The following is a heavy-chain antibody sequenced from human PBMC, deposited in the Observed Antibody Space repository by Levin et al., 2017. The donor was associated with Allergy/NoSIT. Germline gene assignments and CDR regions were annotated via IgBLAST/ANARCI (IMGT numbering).Heavy chain of an antibody. CDR1: GFTVSSNY. Sequence: GGSLRLSCAASGFTVSSNYMSWVRQAPGKGLEWVSVIYSGGSTYYADSVKGRFTISRDNSKNTLYLQMNSLRAEDTAVYYCARDQDEGSSWLGTSPFDYWGQGTLVTVSS. J-gene: IGHJ4*02. V-gene: IGHV3-66*02. CDR3: ARDQDEGSSWLGTSPFDY. CDR2: IYSGGST. D-gene: IGHD6-13*01.